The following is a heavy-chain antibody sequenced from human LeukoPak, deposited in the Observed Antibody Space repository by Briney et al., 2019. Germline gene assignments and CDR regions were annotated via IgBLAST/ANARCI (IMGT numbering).Heavy chain of an antibody. D-gene: IGHD3-10*01. Sequence: PGGSLRLSCAASGFTFRSYAMIWVRQAPGKGLEWVSLIRDSGSSTYYADSVKGRFTISRDNSKNTVYLQMNSLRAEDTAVYYCAKGVSGYGSGRPFDYWGQGTLVTVSS. V-gene: IGHV3-23*01. CDR2: IRDSGSST. CDR3: AKGVSGYGSGRPFDY. J-gene: IGHJ4*02. CDR1: GFTFRSYA.